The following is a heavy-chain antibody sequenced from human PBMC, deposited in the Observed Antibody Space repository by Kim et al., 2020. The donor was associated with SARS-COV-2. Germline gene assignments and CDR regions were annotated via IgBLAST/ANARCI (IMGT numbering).Heavy chain of an antibody. Sequence: GESLKISCKGSGYSFTSYWIGWVRQMPGKGLEWMGIIYPGDSDTRYSPSFQGQVTISADKSISTAYLQWSSLKASDTAMYYCARHEGDIYYDSSGYYYVGYYYGMDVWGQGTTVTVSS. CDR1: GYSFTSYW. J-gene: IGHJ6*02. CDR3: ARHEGDIYYDSSGYYYVGYYYGMDV. CDR2: IYPGDSDT. V-gene: IGHV5-51*01. D-gene: IGHD3-22*01.